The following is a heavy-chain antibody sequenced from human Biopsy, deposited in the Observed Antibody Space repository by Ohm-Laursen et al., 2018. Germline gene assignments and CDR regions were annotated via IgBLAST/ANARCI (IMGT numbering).Heavy chain of an antibody. CDR2: IYAGATT. CDR3: ARGSGSGFYFDQ. CDR1: GFTFSYYG. Sequence: SLRLSCAASGFTFSYYGMHWVRLAPGKGLEWVSVIYAGATTYYPDSVKGRFTISRDNSRNTVYLQMDSLRGEDTAVYFCARGSGSGFYFDQWGQGTLVTVPS. J-gene: IGHJ4*02. D-gene: IGHD2-15*01. V-gene: IGHV3-66*01.